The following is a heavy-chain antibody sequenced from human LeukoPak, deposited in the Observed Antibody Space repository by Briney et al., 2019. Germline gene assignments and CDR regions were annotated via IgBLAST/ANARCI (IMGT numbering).Heavy chain of an antibody. D-gene: IGHD5-18*01. V-gene: IGHV4-34*01. CDR3: ARHISYSYGEFKYYFDY. J-gene: IGHJ4*02. CDR1: GGSFSGYY. CDR2: INHSGST. Sequence: PSETLSLTCAVYGGSFSGYYWSWIRQPPGKGLEWIGEINHSGSTNYNPSLKSRVTISVDTSKNQFSLKLSSVTAADTAVYYCARHISYSYGEFKYYFDYWGQGTLVTVSS.